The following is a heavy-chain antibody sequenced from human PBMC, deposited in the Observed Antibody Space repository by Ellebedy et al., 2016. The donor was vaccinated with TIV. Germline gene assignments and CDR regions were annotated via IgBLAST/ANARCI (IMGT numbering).Heavy chain of an antibody. J-gene: IGHJ4*02. CDR3: ARERGHYYASRAPDY. D-gene: IGHD1-26*01. CDR2: ISAYNGNT. CDR1: GYTFTSYY. V-gene: IGHV1-18*04. Sequence: AASVKVSCKASGYTFTSYYMHWVRQAPGQGLEWMGWISAYNGNTNYAQKLQGRVTMTTDTSTSTAYMELRSLRSDDTAVYYCARERGHYYASRAPDYWGQGTLVTVSS.